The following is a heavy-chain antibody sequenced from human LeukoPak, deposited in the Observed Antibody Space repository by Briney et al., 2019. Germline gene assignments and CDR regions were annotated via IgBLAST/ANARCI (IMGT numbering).Heavy chain of an antibody. J-gene: IGHJ5*02. CDR1: DASIRNGGYT. CDR2: FSQGGST. V-gene: IGHV4-30-2*06. D-gene: IGHD1-1*01. Sequence: SETLSLTCAVSDASIRNGGYTWNWIRQSPGKGLEWIGYFSQGGSTYYNPSLKSRVTISVDRSKNQFSLKLSSVTAADTAVYYCARAIQDDWFDPWGQGTLVTVSS. CDR3: ARAIQDDWFDP.